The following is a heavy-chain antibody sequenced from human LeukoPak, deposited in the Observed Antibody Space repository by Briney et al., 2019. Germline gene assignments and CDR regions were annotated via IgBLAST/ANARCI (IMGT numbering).Heavy chain of an antibody. CDR3: ARDYGGYTDY. D-gene: IGHD4-23*01. CDR1: GGSISSGGYS. CDR2: IYHSGST. Sequence: NSSETLSLTCAVSGGSISSGGYSWSWIRQPPGKGLEWIGYIYHSGSTYYNPSLKSRVTISVDRPKNQFSLKLSSVTAADTAVYYCARDYGGYTDYWGQGTLVTVSS. V-gene: IGHV4-30-2*01. J-gene: IGHJ4*02.